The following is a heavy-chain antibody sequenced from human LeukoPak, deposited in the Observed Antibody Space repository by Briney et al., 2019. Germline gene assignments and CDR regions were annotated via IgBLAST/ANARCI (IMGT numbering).Heavy chain of an antibody. CDR2: IYYSGST. Sequence: PSETLSLTCTVSGGSISSSSYYWGWIRQPPGKGLEWIGSIYYSGSTYYNPSLKSRVTISVDTSKNQFSLKLSSVTAADTAVYYCARQAAMPASYYYYYMDVWGKGTTVTISS. CDR1: GGSISSSSYY. CDR3: ARQAAMPASYYYYYMDV. D-gene: IGHD2-2*01. J-gene: IGHJ6*03. V-gene: IGHV4-39*01.